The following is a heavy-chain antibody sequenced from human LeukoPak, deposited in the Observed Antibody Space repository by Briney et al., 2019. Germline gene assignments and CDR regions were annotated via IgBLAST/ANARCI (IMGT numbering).Heavy chain of an antibody. CDR3: ARELLGQIDF. J-gene: IGHJ4*02. CDR1: GGSLSSGGYY. CDR2: IYYTGST. V-gene: IGHV4-31*03. D-gene: IGHD3-16*01. Sequence: SETLSLTCTVSGGSLSSGGYYWSWIRQHPEKGLEWIGYIYYTGSTFYTPSLKSRVTISLDTSKNQFSLRLSSVTAADTATYYCARELLGQIDFWGQGTLVTVSS.